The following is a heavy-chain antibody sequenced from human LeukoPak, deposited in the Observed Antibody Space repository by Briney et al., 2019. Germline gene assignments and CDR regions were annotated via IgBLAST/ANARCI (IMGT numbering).Heavy chain of an antibody. V-gene: IGHV1-2*02. CDR2: INPNSGGT. CDR3: ARDYCSSTSCRLDY. CDR1: GYTFTGYY. D-gene: IGHD2-2*01. J-gene: IGHJ4*02. Sequence: ASVTVSCKASGYTFTGYYMHWVRQAPGQGLAWMGWINPNSGGTNYAQKFQGRVTMTRDKSISTAYMELSRLRSDDTAVYYCARDYCSSTSCRLDYWGQGTLVTVSS.